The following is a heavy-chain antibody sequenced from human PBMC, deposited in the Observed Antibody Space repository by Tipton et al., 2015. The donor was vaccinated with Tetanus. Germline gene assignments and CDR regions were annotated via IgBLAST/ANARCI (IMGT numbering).Heavy chain of an antibody. CDR2: SWYDDTDK. CDR3: AREADCSGGGCFSGDFDN. J-gene: IGHJ4*02. V-gene: IGHV3-33*01. Sequence: CAASVFIFSSYGIHWVRQAPGKGLEWVAGSWYDDTDKYYADSVKGRFTISRDNSKNTLYLQMNSHRAEDTAVYYWAREADCSGGGCFSGDFDNWGQGTQVTVSS. D-gene: IGHD2-15*01. CDR1: VFIFSSYG.